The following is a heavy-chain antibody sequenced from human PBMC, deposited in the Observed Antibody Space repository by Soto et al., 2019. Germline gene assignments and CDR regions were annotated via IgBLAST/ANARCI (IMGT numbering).Heavy chain of an antibody. CDR2: ISGSGGST. CDR3: AKGTYQLLYFDY. D-gene: IGHD2-2*01. J-gene: IGHJ4*02. V-gene: IGHV3-23*01. CDR1: GFTFSSYA. Sequence: EVQLLESGGGLVQPGGSLRLSCAASGFTFSSYAMSWVRQAPGKGLEWVSAISGSGGSTYYADSVKGRFTISRDNSKTKLYLQMNSLRAEDTAVYYCAKGTYQLLYFDYWGQGTLVTVSS.